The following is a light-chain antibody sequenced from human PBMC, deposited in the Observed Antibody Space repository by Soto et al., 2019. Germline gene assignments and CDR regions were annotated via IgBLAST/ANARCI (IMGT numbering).Light chain of an antibody. CDR2: GAS. J-gene: IGKJ1*01. CDR3: QHYDRFRT. V-gene: IGKV3-20*01. Sequence: EIVLTQSPGTLSLSPGARATLSCRASQSVRSNFLAWYQQKPGQAPRLLIYGASNRATSIPDRFSGSGSGTNFALTITRLKPEDYAVYYCQHYDRFRTCGQGTKVE. CDR1: QSVRSNF.